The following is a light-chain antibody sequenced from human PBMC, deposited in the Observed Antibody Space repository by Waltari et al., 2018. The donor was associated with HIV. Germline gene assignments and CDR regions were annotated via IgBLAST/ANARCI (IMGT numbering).Light chain of an antibody. V-gene: IGLV3-21*04. Sequence: SYVLTQPPSVSVDPGETARITCGGTHIGSKSVRWYQQKPGQAPVRVIYDDNDRPSGIPERFSGSSSGNTATLTISRVEAGDEADYYCQVWDTTTDQWVFGGGTELAVL. CDR3: QVWDTTTDQWV. CDR1: HIGSKS. CDR2: DDN. J-gene: IGLJ3*02.